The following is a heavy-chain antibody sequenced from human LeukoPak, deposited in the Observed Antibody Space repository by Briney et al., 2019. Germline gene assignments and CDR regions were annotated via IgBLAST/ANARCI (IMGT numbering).Heavy chain of an antibody. D-gene: IGHD3-22*01. J-gene: IGHJ4*02. CDR2: ISTSGSII. CDR1: GFTFSDYH. V-gene: IGHV3-11*01. CDR3: ARVFGGGYYDY. Sequence: GGSLRLSCAASGFTFSDYHMSWIRQAPGKGLEWVSYISTSGSIIYHADSVKGRFTISRDNAKNSLYLQMNSLRAEDTAVYCCARVFGGGYYDYWGQGTLVTVSS.